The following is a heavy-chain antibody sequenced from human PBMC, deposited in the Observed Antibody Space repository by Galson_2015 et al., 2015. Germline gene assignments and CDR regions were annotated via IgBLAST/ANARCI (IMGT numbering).Heavy chain of an antibody. CDR1: GFTFDDYA. CDR2: ISWNSGSI. Sequence: SLRLSCAASGFTFDDYAMHWVRQAPGKGLEWVSGISWNSGSIGYADSVKGRFTISRDNAKNSLYLQMNSLRAEDTALYYCAKDTWYYYDSSGYGRDPVSGGNAFDIWGQGTMVTVSS. CDR3: AKDTWYYYDSSGYGRDPVSGGNAFDI. D-gene: IGHD3-22*01. J-gene: IGHJ3*02. V-gene: IGHV3-9*01.